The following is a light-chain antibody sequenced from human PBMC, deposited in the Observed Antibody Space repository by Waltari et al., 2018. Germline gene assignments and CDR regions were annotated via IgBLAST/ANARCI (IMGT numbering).Light chain of an antibody. CDR1: SRDVWVYNF. CDR2: EVN. Sequence: QSALTQPASVSGSPGQSITLSCPGTSRDVWVYNFSSWNQQHPGKVPKPIIYEVNNRPSGVSNRFSGSKSGNTASLTISGLQAEDEADYYCSSYTRHETGIFGGGTKLTVL. CDR3: SSYTRHETGI. V-gene: IGLV2-14*01. J-gene: IGLJ2*01.